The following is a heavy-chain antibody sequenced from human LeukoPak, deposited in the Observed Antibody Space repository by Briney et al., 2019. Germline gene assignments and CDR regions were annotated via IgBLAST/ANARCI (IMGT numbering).Heavy chain of an antibody. CDR2: ISSDSDVT. CDR1: GSTLSDAV. CDR3: AKVGYSSSSCFRTHDY. D-gene: IGHD2-15*01. Sequence: GRSLRLSCAASGSTLSDAVMSWVRQAPGKGLGWVSAISSDSDVTSYAASVKARFTIARDNSKSTVYLQMNSLRAEDAATYDWAKVGYSSSSCFRTHDYWGQGALVTVSS. V-gene: IGHV3-23*01. J-gene: IGHJ4*02.